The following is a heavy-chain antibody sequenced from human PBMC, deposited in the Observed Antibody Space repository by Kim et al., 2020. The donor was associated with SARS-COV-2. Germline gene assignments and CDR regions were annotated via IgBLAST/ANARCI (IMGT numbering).Heavy chain of an antibody. J-gene: IGHJ3*01. Sequence: GGSLRLSCAASGFTFNDYGMHWVRQAPGKGPEWVSFIIVHSDSIYYSDSVKGRFTISRDNSKNSLYLQMKSLRTEDSAFYYCAKPPSGWYDGAFDVWGQGTMVTVSS. CDR2: IIVHSDSI. D-gene: IGHD6-19*01. CDR3: AKPPSGWYDGAFDV. V-gene: IGHV3-43*02. CDR1: GFTFNDYG.